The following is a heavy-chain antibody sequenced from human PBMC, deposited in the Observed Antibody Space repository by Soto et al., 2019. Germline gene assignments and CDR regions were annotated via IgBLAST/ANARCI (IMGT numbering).Heavy chain of an antibody. D-gene: IGHD3-10*01. J-gene: IGHJ5*02. V-gene: IGHV4-30-4*01. Sequence: QVQLQESGPGLVKPSQTLSLTCTVSGGSISSGDYYWSWIRQPPGKGLEWIGYIYYSGSTYYNPSLKSRVTISVDTSKNQLSLKLSSVTAADTAVYYCARDLFSGSYYNALANWFDPWGQGTLVTVSS. CDR2: IYYSGST. CDR1: GGSISSGDYY. CDR3: ARDLFSGSYYNALANWFDP.